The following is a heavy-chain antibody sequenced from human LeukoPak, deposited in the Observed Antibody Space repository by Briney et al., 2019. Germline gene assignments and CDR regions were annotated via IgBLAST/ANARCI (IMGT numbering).Heavy chain of an antibody. CDR3: AKESYYDTSGDAFDI. D-gene: IGHD3-22*01. J-gene: IGHJ3*02. V-gene: IGHV3-23*01. Sequence: SGGSLRLSCAASGFTFSSSAMSWVRQAPGKGLEWVSAISNNGGYTYYADSVQGRFTISRDNSYNMLYLQVNSLRAEDTALYYCAKESYYDTSGDAFDIWGRGTMVTVSS. CDR2: ISNNGGYT. CDR1: GFTFSSSA.